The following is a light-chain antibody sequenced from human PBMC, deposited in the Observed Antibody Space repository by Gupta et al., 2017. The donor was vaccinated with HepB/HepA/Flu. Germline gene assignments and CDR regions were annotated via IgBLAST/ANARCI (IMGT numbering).Light chain of an antibody. CDR2: TTS. CDR3: QQNYSTPLT. CDR1: QSISNS. Sequence: DIPLTPPPPSLSASEGDRVTITCRASQSISNSLNWFQQRSGRAPNLLIYTTSGLHVGVPTRFRGSGSGTDFTLTINNLQPEDFATYFCQQNYSTPLTFGGGTKVEIK. V-gene: IGKV1-39*01. J-gene: IGKJ4*01.